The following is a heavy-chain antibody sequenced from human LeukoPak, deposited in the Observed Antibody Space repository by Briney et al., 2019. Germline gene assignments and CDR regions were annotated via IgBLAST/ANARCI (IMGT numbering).Heavy chain of an antibody. CDR2: ISGGGTTT. J-gene: IGHJ4*02. D-gene: IGHD6-19*01. V-gene: IGHV3-23*01. CDR3: TSSNGWASYF. Sequence: PGGSLRLSCAASGFTFSSYAMRWVRQAPGKGLQWVSSISGGGTTTYYADSVRGRFTISRDNSKNTLFLQMSSLRVDDTAVYYCTSSNGWASYFWGQGTLVTVSS. CDR1: GFTFSSYA.